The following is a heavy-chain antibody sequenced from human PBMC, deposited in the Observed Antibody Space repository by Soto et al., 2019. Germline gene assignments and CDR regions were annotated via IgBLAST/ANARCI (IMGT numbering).Heavy chain of an antibody. V-gene: IGHV3-74*01. D-gene: IGHD3-22*01. J-gene: IGHJ4*02. CDR3: AGVFSHDIRVAGDY. Sequence: EVQLVESGGGLVQPGGSLRLSCAASGFTFNTHWMHWVRQAPGKGLVWVSRINGDGSSTTYADSVKGRLTISRDNAKNSLYLQMNHLRVEARAVYYCAGVFSHDIRVAGDYWGQGTLVTVSS. CDR2: INGDGSST. CDR1: GFTFNTHW.